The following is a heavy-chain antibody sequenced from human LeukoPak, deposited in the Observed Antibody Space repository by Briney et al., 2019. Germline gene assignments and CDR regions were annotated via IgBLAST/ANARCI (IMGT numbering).Heavy chain of an antibody. CDR1: GYSFSSYW. V-gene: IGHV5-51*01. CDR3: ARLVPIVVVPAADNWFDP. CDR2: IYPGDCET. J-gene: IGHJ5*02. D-gene: IGHD2-2*01. Sequence: GGSLRLSCKGSGYSFSSYWIGWVRQMPGRGLEWMGIIYPGDCETKYSQSFQGQVTISADKSISTAYLQWSSLKASDTAMYYCARLVPIVVVPAADNWFDPWGQGTLVTVSS.